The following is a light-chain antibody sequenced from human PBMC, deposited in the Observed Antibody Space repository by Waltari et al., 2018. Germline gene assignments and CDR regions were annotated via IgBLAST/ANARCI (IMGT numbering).Light chain of an antibody. CDR3: NSYTGSNSWV. V-gene: IGLV2-14*01. CDR1: NSDIGFYNY. Sequence: QSALTQPASVSGSPGQSITISCTGTNSDIGFYNYVSWYRQYPGKAPKLLIYDVSERPSGVSIRFSASKSGNTASLTISGLQADDEADYYCNSYTGSNSWVFGGGTKVTVL. CDR2: DVS. J-gene: IGLJ3*02.